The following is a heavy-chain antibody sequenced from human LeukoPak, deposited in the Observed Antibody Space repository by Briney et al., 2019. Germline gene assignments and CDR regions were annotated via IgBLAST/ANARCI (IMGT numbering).Heavy chain of an antibody. D-gene: IGHD2-2*01. J-gene: IGHJ4*02. CDR2: IYSGGST. Sequence: GGSLRLSCAASGFTFRSYAMSWVRQAPGKGLEWVSVIYSGGSTYYADSVKGRFTISRDNSKNTLYLQMNSLRAEDTAVYYCARGNIVVVPAAIASYYFDYWGQGTLVTVSS. V-gene: IGHV3-66*02. CDR1: GFTFRSYA. CDR3: ARGNIVVVPAAIASYYFDY.